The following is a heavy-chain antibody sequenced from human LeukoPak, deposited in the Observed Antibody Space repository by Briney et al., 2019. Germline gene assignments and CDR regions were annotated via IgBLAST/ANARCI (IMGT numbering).Heavy chain of an antibody. V-gene: IGHV3-43*01. D-gene: IGHD3-10*01. CDR3: AKDGANYHYYYMDV. Sequence: GGSLRLSCAASGFTFDDYTMHWVRQAPGKGLEWVSLISWDGGSTYYADSVKGRFTISRDNSKNSLYLQMNSLRTEDTALYYCAKDGANYHYYYMDVWGKGTTVTVSS. CDR2: ISWDGGST. CDR1: GFTFDDYT. J-gene: IGHJ6*03.